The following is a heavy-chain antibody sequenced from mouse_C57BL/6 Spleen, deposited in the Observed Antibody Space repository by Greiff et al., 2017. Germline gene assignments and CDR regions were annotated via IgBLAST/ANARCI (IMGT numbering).Heavy chain of an antibody. V-gene: IGHV1-53*01. Sequence: VQLQQSGTELVKPGASVKLSCKASGYTFTSYWMHWVKQRPGQGLEWIGNINPSNGGTNYNEKFKSKATLTVDKSSSTAYMQLSSLTSEGSAVYYCARGDSSGLFDYWGQGTTLTVSS. CDR2: INPSNGGT. CDR1: GYTFTSYW. D-gene: IGHD3-2*02. CDR3: ARGDSSGLFDY. J-gene: IGHJ2*01.